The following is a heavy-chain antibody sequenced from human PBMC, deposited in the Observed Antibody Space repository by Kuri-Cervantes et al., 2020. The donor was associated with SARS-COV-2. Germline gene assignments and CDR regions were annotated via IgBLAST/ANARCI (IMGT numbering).Heavy chain of an antibody. CDR1: GYSFSTGYY. CDR3: ARVTNWGYYFDY. V-gene: IGHV4-34*01. D-gene: IGHD7-27*01. CDR2: INHSGST. J-gene: IGHJ4*02. Sequence: SETLSLTCAVSGYSFSTGYYWSWIRQPPGKGLEWIGEINHSGSTNYNPSLKGRVTISVDTSKNQFSLKLSSVTAADTAVYYCARVTNWGYYFDYWGQGTLVTVSS.